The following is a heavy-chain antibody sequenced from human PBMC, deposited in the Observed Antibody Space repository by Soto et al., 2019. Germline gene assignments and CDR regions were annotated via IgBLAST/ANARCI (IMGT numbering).Heavy chain of an antibody. CDR3: AKDGLGYYDFLEV. CDR1: GFIFDSYG. Sequence: QVQLVESGGGVVQPGRSLRLSCAASGFIFDSYGIHWVRQAPGKGLEWVAIISYDGRTKYYADSVRGRITISRDNSNNTVYLQMNSLRPEDTAVYYCAKDGLGYYDFLEVWGQGNTVTVSS. J-gene: IGHJ6*02. V-gene: IGHV3-30*18. D-gene: IGHD3-3*01. CDR2: ISYDGRTK.